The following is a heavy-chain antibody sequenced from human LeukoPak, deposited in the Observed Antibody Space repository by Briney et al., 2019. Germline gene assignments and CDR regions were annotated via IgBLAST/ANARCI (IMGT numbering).Heavy chain of an antibody. V-gene: IGHV3-23*01. D-gene: IGHD6-13*01. Sequence: GGSLRLSCAASGFTFSSYAMTWVREAPGKRLEWVSGISASGSTYYVDSVKGRFTISRDNSKNTLYMKMNSLRAEDTAVYYCTKEGAAAGYFDYWGQGTLVTVSS. CDR2: ISASGST. J-gene: IGHJ4*02. CDR1: GFTFSSYA. CDR3: TKEGAAAGYFDY.